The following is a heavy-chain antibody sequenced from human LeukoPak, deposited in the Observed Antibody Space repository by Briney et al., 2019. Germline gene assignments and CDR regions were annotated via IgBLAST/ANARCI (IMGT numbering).Heavy chain of an antibody. J-gene: IGHJ4*02. V-gene: IGHV1-2*06. D-gene: IGHD6-19*01. CDR2: INPNSGGT. Sequence: GASVKVSCKASGYTFTGYYMHWVRQAPGQGLERMGRINPNSGGTNYAQKFQGRVTMTRDTSISTAYMELSRLRSDDTAVYYCARVRVRYSSGWFDYWGQGTLVTVSS. CDR1: GYTFTGYY. CDR3: ARVRVRYSSGWFDY.